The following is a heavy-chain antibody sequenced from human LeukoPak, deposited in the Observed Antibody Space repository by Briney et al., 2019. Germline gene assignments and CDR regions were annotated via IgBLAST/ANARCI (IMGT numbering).Heavy chain of an antibody. Sequence: GGSLRLSCAASGFTFSSYSMNWVRQAPGKGLEWVSSISSSSSYIYYADSVKGRFAISRDNSKNTVFLQMNSLRAEDTAVYYCAKWDKRAAAEAFDIWGQGTMVTVSS. CDR3: AKWDKRAAAEAFDI. CDR2: ISSSSSYI. D-gene: IGHD6-13*01. J-gene: IGHJ3*02. V-gene: IGHV3-21*01. CDR1: GFTFSSYS.